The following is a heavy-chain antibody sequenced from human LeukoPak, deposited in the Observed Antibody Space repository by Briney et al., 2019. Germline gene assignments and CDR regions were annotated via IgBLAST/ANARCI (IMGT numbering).Heavy chain of an antibody. D-gene: IGHD6-19*01. Sequence: SGTLSLTCAVSGGSISSSNWWSWVRQPPGKGLEWIGEIYHSGSTNYNPSLKSRVTISVDKSKNQFSLKLSSVTAADTAVYYCARDRTTVAGTGSYDYWGQGTLVTVSS. CDR2: IYHSGST. J-gene: IGHJ4*02. CDR1: GGSISSSNW. CDR3: ARDRTTVAGTGSYDY. V-gene: IGHV4-4*02.